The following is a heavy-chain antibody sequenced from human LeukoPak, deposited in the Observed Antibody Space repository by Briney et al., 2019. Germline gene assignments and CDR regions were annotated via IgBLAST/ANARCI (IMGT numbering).Heavy chain of an antibody. V-gene: IGHV3-74*01. CDR1: GFTFSSYW. J-gene: IGHJ4*02. CDR2: ISTDGTTT. D-gene: IGHD3-16*01. Sequence: GGSLRLSCAASGFTFSSYWMHWVRQAPGKGLVWVSRISTDGTTTSYADSVKGRFTISRDNSKNTLYLQMNSLRAEDTAVYYCARDSVGGPFDYWGQGTLVTVPS. CDR3: ARDSVGGPFDY.